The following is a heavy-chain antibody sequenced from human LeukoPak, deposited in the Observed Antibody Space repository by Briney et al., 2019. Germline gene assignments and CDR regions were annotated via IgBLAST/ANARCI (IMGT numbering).Heavy chain of an antibody. Sequence: SQTLSLTCTVSGGSISSGGYYWSWIRQHPGKGLEWIGYIYYSGSTYYNPSLKSLVTISVDTSKNQFSLKLSSVTAADTAVYYCASSNYYDSSGYLRVFDYWGQGTLVTVSS. J-gene: IGHJ4*02. D-gene: IGHD3-22*01. CDR1: GGSISSGGYY. CDR3: ASSNYYDSSGYLRVFDY. CDR2: IYYSGST. V-gene: IGHV4-31*01.